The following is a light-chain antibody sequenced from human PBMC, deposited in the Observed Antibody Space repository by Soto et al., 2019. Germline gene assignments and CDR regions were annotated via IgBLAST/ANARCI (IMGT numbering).Light chain of an antibody. V-gene: IGKV1-5*03. CDR3: QQYNSYPLT. J-gene: IGKJ4*01. CDR2: KAS. Sequence: DIQMTQSPSTLSASVGDRVTITCRASQSISSWLAWYQQKPGKAPKLLIYKASSLESGVPSRCSGSGSETKFTLTIISLQADEFATYYCQQYNSYPLTFGGGTKVEIK. CDR1: QSISSW.